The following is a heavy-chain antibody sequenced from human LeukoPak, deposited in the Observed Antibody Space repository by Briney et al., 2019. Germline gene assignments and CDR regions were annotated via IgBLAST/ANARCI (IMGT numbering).Heavy chain of an antibody. CDR2: ISSSSSTI. J-gene: IGHJ4*02. CDR1: GFTFSSYS. CDR3: AREVLTHYGDYQRLDY. D-gene: IGHD4-17*01. Sequence: QSGGSLRLSCAASGFTFSSYSMNWVRQAPGKGLEWVSYISSSSSTIYYADSAKGRFTISRDNAKNSLYLQMYSLRAEDTAVYYCAREVLTHYGDYQRLDYWGQGTLVTVSS. V-gene: IGHV3-48*01.